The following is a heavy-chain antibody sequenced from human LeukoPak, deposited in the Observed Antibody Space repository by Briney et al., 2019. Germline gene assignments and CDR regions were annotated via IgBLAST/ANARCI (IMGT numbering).Heavy chain of an antibody. CDR3: ARLSGDSGWYYYYYYMDV. CDR2: ISAYNGNT. V-gene: IGHV1-18*01. CDR1: GYTFTSYG. D-gene: IGHD6-19*01. J-gene: IGHJ6*03. Sequence: ASVKVSCKASGYTFTSYGISWVRQAPGQGLEWMGWISAYNGNTNYAQKLQGRVTMTTDTSTSTAYMELRSLRSDDTAVYYCARLSGDSGWYYYYYYMDVWGKGTTVTVSS.